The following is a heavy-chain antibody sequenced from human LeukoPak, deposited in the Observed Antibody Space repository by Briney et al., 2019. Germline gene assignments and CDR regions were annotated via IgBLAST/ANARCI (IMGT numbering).Heavy chain of an antibody. Sequence: SETLSLTCAVYGGSLSGNYWRWIRQPRGMGLAWIGEINHSGSTNYNPSLKSRVTISVDTSKNQFSLKLSSVTAADTAVYYCARGTELYYMDVWGKGTTVTVSS. CDR1: GGSLSGNY. D-gene: IGHD1-26*01. V-gene: IGHV4-34*01. CDR2: INHSGST. CDR3: ARGTELYYMDV. J-gene: IGHJ6*03.